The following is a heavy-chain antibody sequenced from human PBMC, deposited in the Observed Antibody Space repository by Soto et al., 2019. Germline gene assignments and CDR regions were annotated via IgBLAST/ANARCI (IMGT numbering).Heavy chain of an antibody. D-gene: IGHD2-15*01. V-gene: IGHV1-46*01. CDR2: INPSGGST. Sequence: GASVKVSCKASGYTFTSYYMHWVRQAPGQGLEWMGIINPSGGSTSYAQKFQGRVTMTRDTSTSTVYMELSSLRSEDTAVYYCARSNGGYCSGGSCFNQNYYYYGMDVWGQGTTVTVSS. CDR1: GYTFTSYY. J-gene: IGHJ6*02. CDR3: ARSNGGYCSGGSCFNQNYYYYGMDV.